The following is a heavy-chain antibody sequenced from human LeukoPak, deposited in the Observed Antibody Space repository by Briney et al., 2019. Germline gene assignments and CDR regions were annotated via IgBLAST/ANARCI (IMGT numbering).Heavy chain of an antibody. CDR3: ARDSLSMRSGYSYGTRIDY. V-gene: IGHV3-21*01. J-gene: IGHJ4*02. CDR1: GFTFSSYS. CDR2: ITSTSSYI. Sequence: GGSLRLSCAASGFTFSSYSMNWVRQAPGKGLEWVSSITSTSSYINYVDSVKGRFTISRDNAKNSLYLQMNSLRAEDTAVYYCARDSLSMRSGYSYGTRIDYWGQGTLVTVSS. D-gene: IGHD5-18*01.